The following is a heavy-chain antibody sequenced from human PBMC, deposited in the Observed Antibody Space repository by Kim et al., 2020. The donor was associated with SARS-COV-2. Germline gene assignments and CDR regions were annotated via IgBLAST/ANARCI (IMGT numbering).Heavy chain of an antibody. J-gene: IGHJ4*02. V-gene: IGHV3-21*01. D-gene: IGHD6-13*01. CDR1: GFTFSSYS. Sequence: GGSLRLSCAASGFTFSSYSMNWVRQAPGKGLEWVSSISSSISYIYYADSVKGRFTISRDNAKNSLYLQMNSLRAEDTAVYYCARESPLSPGTVDYWGQGTLVTVSS. CDR2: ISSSISYI. CDR3: ARESPLSPGTVDY.